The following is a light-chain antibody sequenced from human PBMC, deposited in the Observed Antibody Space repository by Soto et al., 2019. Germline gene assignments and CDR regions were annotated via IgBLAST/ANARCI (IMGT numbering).Light chain of an antibody. CDR1: SSDVGGYKF. J-gene: IGLJ2*01. Sequence: QSALTQPASVSGSPGQSITLSCTGTSSDVGGYKFVSWHQQHPGKAPKLIIYDVTNRPSGVSSRFSGSKSGNTASLTISGLQAEDEADYYCSSYTSSSTLVFGGGTKVNVL. CDR2: DVT. CDR3: SSYTSSSTLV. V-gene: IGLV2-14*03.